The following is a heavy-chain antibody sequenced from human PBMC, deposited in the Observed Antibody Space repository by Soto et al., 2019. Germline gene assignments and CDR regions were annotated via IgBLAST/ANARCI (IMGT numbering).Heavy chain of an antibody. D-gene: IGHD2-8*01. J-gene: IGHJ6*03. CDR1: GYTFTGYY. CDR2: INPNSGGT. Sequence: ASVKVSCKASGYTFTGYYMHWVRQAPGQGLEWMGWINPNSGGTNYAQKFQGWVTMTRDTSISTAYMELSRLRSDDTAVYYCARGVYGTTGLYYYYYMDVWGKGTTVTVSS. V-gene: IGHV1-2*04. CDR3: ARGVYGTTGLYYYYYMDV.